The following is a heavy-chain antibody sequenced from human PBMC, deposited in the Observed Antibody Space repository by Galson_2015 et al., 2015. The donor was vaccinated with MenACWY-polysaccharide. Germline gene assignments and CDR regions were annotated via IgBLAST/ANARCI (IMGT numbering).Heavy chain of an antibody. Sequence: SLRLSCAASGFTFSNAWMSWVRQAPGKGLEWVGRIKSKTDGGTTDYAAPVKGRFAISRDDSKNTLYLQMNSLKTEDTAVYYCTTLEGRIAVPKGYWGQGTLVTVSS. V-gene: IGHV3-15*01. CDR1: GFTFSNAW. D-gene: IGHD6-19*01. J-gene: IGHJ4*02. CDR2: IKSKTDGGTT. CDR3: TTLEGRIAVPKGY.